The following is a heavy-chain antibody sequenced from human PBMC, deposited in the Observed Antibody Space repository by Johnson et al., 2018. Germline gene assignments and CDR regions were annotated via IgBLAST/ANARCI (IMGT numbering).Heavy chain of an antibody. J-gene: IGHJ3*02. Sequence: QVQLVQSGAEVKKPGASVKVSCKASGYTFTSYSMHWVRQAPGQGLEWMGIINPSGGATGYVEKFQGRVTMTRDTSTSTVYLELSSLRSEDTAVYYCARDVEMATIGDAFDIWGQGTMVTVSS. CDR1: GYTFTSYS. V-gene: IGHV1-46*01. CDR3: ARDVEMATIGDAFDI. CDR2: INPSGGAT. D-gene: IGHD5-24*01.